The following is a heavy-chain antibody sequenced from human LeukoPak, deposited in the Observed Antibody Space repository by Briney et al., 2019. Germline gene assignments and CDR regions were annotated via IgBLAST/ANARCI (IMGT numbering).Heavy chain of an antibody. CDR1: GYTFTSYG. J-gene: IGHJ6*03. D-gene: IGHD3-10*01. Sequence: ASVKVSCKASGYTFTSYGISWVRQAPGQGLEWMGWISAYNGNTNYAQKLQGRVTMTRDTSISTAYMELSRLRSDDTAVYYCARDNGVNYYGSGSRYYYYMDVWGKGTTVTISS. CDR2: ISAYNGNT. V-gene: IGHV1-18*01. CDR3: ARDNGVNYYGSGSRYYYYMDV.